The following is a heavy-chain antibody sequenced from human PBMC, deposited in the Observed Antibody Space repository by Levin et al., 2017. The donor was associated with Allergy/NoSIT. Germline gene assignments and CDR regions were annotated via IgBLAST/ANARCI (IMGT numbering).Heavy chain of an antibody. Sequence: PGGSLRLSCTVSGGSVSSGSYYWSWIRQPPGTGLEWIGYIYYSGSTNYNPSLKSRVTISVDTSKNQFSLKLSSVTAADTAVYYCARRYDFWSGYQPDAFDIWGQGTMVTVSS. CDR1: GGSVSSGSYY. CDR3: ARRYDFWSGYQPDAFDI. D-gene: IGHD3-3*01. J-gene: IGHJ3*02. V-gene: IGHV4-61*01. CDR2: IYYSGST.